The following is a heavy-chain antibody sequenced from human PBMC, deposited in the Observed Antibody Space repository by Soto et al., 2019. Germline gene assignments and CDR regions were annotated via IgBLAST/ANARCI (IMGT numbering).Heavy chain of an antibody. D-gene: IGHD1-7*01. CDR1: GFTFSSYG. CDR2: IWYDGSNK. Sequence: GGSLRLSCAASGFTFSSYGMHWVRQAPGKGLEWVAVIWYDGSNKYYADSVKGRFTISRDNSKNTLYLQMNSLRAEDTAVYYCAREGTWDYYYYMDVWGKGTTVTVSS. V-gene: IGHV3-33*01. J-gene: IGHJ6*03. CDR3: AREGTWDYYYYMDV.